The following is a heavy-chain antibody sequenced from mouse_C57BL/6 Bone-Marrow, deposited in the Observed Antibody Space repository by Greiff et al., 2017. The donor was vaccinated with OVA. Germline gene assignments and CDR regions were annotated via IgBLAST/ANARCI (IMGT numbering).Heavy chain of an antibody. V-gene: IGHV2-6*01. D-gene: IGHD2-12*01. CDR2: IWGVGST. J-gene: IGHJ4*01. CDR1: GFSLTSYG. Sequence: VQLKESGPGLVAPSQSLSITCTVSGFSLTSYGVDWVRQSPGKGLEWLGVIWGVGSTNYNSALKSRLGISTDNSKTKTFLIMHSLHTSDAAMYYCAAYDGYDLDYWGQGTSVTVSS. CDR3: AAYDGYDLDY.